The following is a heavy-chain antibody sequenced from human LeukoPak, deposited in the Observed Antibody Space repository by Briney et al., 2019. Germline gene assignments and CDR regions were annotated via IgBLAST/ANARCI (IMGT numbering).Heavy chain of an antibody. Sequence: GGSLRLSCAASGFTFGSYGMHWVRQAPGKGLDWVAFVRYDGNNPYYSASVKGRFTISRDNSKNTVLLQMNNLRLEDAAVYYCARGSRYGGYPYYCDFWGQGTLVTVSS. CDR1: GFTFGSYG. CDR2: VRYDGNNP. J-gene: IGHJ4*02. CDR3: ARGSRYGGYPYYCDF. V-gene: IGHV3-30*02. D-gene: IGHD4-17*01.